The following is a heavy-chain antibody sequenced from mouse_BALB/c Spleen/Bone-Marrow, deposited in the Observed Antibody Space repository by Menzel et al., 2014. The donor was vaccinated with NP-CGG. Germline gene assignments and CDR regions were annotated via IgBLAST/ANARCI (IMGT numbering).Heavy chain of an antibody. Sequence: EVKLVESGPSLVKPSQTLSLTCSVTGDSITSGYWNWIRKFPGNKLEYMGYISYSGSTYYNPSLKSRISITRDTSKNQYYLQLNSVTTEDTATYYCAREKVPYYYAMDYWGQGTSVTVSS. CDR3: AREKVPYYYAMDY. CDR2: ISYSGST. CDR1: GDSITSGY. J-gene: IGHJ4*01. V-gene: IGHV3-8*02. D-gene: IGHD5-1*01.